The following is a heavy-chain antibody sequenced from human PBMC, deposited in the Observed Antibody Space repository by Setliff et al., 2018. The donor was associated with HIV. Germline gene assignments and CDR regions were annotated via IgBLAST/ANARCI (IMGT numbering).Heavy chain of an antibody. CDR3: ARSGYKKGGWFEPGFYYHMDV. CDR1: GGTFSTYA. J-gene: IGHJ6*03. Sequence: RASVKVSCKASGGTFSTYAISWVRQAPGQGLEWMGGIIPIFGTADYAQKFQGRATITADKSTTTAYMELKNLGSEDTAVYYCARSGYKKGGWFEPGFYYHMDVWGKGTTVTVSS. V-gene: IGHV1-69*06. CDR2: IIPIFGTA. D-gene: IGHD1-20*01.